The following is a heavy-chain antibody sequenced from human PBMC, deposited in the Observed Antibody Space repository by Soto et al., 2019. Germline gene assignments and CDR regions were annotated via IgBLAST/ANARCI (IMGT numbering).Heavy chain of an antibody. V-gene: IGHV4-30-2*01. Sequence: QVQLQESGPGLVKPSQTLSLTCAVSGGSISSGGYSWSWIRQPPGKGLEWIGYIYHSGSTYYNPSLKSRVTISVDRSKNQFSLKLSSVTAADTAVYYCARALSLVAGDWFDPWGQGTLVTVSS. CDR3: ARALSLVAGDWFDP. D-gene: IGHD2-15*01. CDR2: IYHSGST. CDR1: GGSISSGGYS. J-gene: IGHJ5*02.